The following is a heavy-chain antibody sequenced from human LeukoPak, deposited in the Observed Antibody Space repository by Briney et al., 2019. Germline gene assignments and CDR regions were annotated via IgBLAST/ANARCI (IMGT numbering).Heavy chain of an antibody. Sequence: QAGGSLRLSCTASGFTFSNYGMSWVRQAPGKGLEWVSAITGSGATTYYGDSVKGRLTISRDNSKSTLYLQVNSLRAEDTAVYYCARDLVAATAVTTYYYYYYYMDVWGKGTTVTVSS. V-gene: IGHV3-23*01. D-gene: IGHD4-17*01. CDR3: ARDLVAATAVTTYYYYYYYMDV. CDR1: GFTFSNYG. CDR2: ITGSGATT. J-gene: IGHJ6*03.